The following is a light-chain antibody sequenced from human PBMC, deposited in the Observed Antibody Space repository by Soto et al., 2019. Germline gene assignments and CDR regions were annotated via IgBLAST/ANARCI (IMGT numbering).Light chain of an antibody. J-gene: IGKJ2*01. CDR1: QSVSSSY. CDR2: GAS. CDR3: QQYGGSSLYT. V-gene: IGKV3-20*01. Sequence: EIVLTQSPGTLSLSPGERATLSCRASQSVSSSYLGWYQQKPGQAPRLLIYGASPRATGIPDRFSGSGSGTDFTLTISRLDPEDFAVYYCQQYGGSSLYTFGQGTKLEIK.